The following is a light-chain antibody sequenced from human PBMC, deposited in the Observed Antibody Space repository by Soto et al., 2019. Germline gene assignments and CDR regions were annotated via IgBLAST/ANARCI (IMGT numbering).Light chain of an antibody. CDR2: GVS. Sequence: ETVLTQSPGTLSLSPGERAILPCRASQSVKSSYLAWYQQKPGQAPRLLIYGVSTRATGTPDRFSGSGSGTDFTLTISRLEPEDFAVYYCQQYANSPRTFGQGTKV. CDR3: QQYANSPRT. CDR1: QSVKSSY. J-gene: IGKJ1*01. V-gene: IGKV3-20*01.